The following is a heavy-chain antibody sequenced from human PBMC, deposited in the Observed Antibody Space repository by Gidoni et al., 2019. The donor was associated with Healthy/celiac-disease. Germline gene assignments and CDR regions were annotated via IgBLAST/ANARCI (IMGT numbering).Heavy chain of an antibody. CDR3: TTSITIFGVVIISEYFQH. CDR1: GFTFSNAW. Sequence: EVQLVESGGGLVKPGGSLRLSCAASGFTFSNAWMSWVRQAPGKGLEWVGRIKSKTDGGTTDYAAPVKGRFTISRDDSKNTLYLQMNSLKTEDTAVYYCTTSITIFGVVIISEYFQHWGQGTLVTVSS. D-gene: IGHD3-3*01. CDR2: IKSKTDGGTT. V-gene: IGHV3-15*01. J-gene: IGHJ1*01.